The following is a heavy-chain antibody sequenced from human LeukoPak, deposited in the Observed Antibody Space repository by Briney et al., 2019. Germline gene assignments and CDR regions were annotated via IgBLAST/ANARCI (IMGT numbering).Heavy chain of an antibody. CDR2: IRYDGSNE. CDR1: GFSFSGYG. CDR3: MREAPNFDP. Sequence: GGSLRLSCAASGFSFSGYGMHWVRQAPGKGLEWVAFIRYDGSNEYYADSVKGRFTISRDKSKNTLSLQMNGLRVEDTAVYYCMREAPNFDPWGQGTLVTVSS. J-gene: IGHJ5*02. V-gene: IGHV3-30*02.